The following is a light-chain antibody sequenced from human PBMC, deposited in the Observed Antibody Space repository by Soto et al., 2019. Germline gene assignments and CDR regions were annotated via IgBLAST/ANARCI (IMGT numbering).Light chain of an antibody. CDR1: HSVSSY. V-gene: IGKV3-15*01. J-gene: IGKJ1*01. CDR3: QQYNNWPRT. Sequence: EILLTQSPATLSLSPGERATICCRASHSVSSYLAWYQQKPGQAPRFIIHGATTRATGIPARFSGSGSGTEFTLTISSLQSEDVAVYYCQQYNNWPRTFGQGTKVDI. CDR2: GAT.